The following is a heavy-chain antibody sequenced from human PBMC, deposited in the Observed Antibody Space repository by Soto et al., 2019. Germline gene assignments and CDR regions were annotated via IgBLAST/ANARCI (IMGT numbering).Heavy chain of an antibody. Sequence: GGSLRLSSATSGSAVSNSAINGVRLPPGKGLEWLSPIGGKRPTTLSGRGVTTYYAGSVKGRFTVYRDNSKITLYLKMDSLRVGDTAIYFCVKSPGGLDTAIRYYFDFWGQGTLVTVSS. CDR2: IGGKRPTTLSGRGVTT. V-gene: IGHV3-23*01. J-gene: IGHJ4*02. CDR1: GSAVSNSA. D-gene: IGHD5-18*01. CDR3: VKSPGGLDTAIRYYFDF.